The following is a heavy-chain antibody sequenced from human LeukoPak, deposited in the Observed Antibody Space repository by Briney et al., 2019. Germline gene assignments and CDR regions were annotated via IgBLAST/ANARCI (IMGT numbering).Heavy chain of an antibody. D-gene: IGHD3-10*01. Sequence: GSVRLSCKASGYTFTGYYMHWVRQAPGQGLEWMGWINPNSGGTNYAQKLQRRATTESATSISTAYMELRRLRSDDTAVYYCARDRGSGSYYNPEENWFDPRGPGNPGTVSS. CDR1: GYTFTGYY. V-gene: IGHV1-2*02. J-gene: IGHJ5*02. CDR3: ARDRGSGSYYNPEENWFDP. CDR2: INPNSGGT.